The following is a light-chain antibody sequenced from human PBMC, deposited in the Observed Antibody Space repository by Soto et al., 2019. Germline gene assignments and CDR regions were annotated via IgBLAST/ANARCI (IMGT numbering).Light chain of an antibody. CDR1: QSVTSRY. J-gene: IGKJ2*01. CDR3: QQYNNSPEYT. Sequence: EIVLTQSPGTLSLSPGERAPLSSKASQSVTSRYLAWYQQKPGQAPRLLIYGASSRATGIPDRFSGSGSGTDFTLTISRLEPEDFAVYFCQQYNNSPEYTFGQGTKLEIK. CDR2: GAS. V-gene: IGKV3-20*01.